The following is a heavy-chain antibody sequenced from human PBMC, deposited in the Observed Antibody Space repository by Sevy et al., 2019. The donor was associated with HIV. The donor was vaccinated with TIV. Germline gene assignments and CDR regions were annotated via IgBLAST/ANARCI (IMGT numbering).Heavy chain of an antibody. Sequence: ASVKVSCKASGYSFTGHFIHWVRQAPGQGLEWMGWINPNNGGTYCAQQFQGRVSMFRDTSSSTAYMDLSGLTSDDMATYYCAREMGPGISPALDIWGQGTMVTVSS. V-gene: IGHV1-2*02. J-gene: IGHJ3*02. D-gene: IGHD1-1*01. CDR1: GYSFTGHF. CDR3: AREMGPGISPALDI. CDR2: INPNNGGT.